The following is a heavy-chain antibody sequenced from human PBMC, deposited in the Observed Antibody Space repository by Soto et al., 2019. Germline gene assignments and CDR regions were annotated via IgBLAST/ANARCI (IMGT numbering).Heavy chain of an antibody. CDR1: GGSISSYY. J-gene: IGHJ4*02. D-gene: IGHD6-6*01. CDR3: ARDKFGSSFDY. Sequence: SETLSLTCTVSGGSISSYYWSWVRQPPGKGLEWIGDIYYSGSTNYNPSLKSRITIAVDTSKNQFSLNLASVTAAETAVYYCARDKFGSSFDYWGQGTLVTVSS. V-gene: IGHV4-59*01. CDR2: IYYSGST.